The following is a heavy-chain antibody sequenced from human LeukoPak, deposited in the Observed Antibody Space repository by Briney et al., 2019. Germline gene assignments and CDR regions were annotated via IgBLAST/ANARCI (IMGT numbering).Heavy chain of an antibody. J-gene: IGHJ4*02. V-gene: IGHV4-39*07. D-gene: IGHD5-18*01. Sequence: PSETLSLTCTVSGGSISSSSYYWGWIRQPPGKGLEWIGTIYYSGSTYYNPSLKSRVTISVDTSKNQFSLKLSSVTAADTAVYYCARARGYSYGYPDYWGQGTLVTVFS. CDR3: ARARGYSYGYPDY. CDR2: IYYSGST. CDR1: GGSISSSSYY.